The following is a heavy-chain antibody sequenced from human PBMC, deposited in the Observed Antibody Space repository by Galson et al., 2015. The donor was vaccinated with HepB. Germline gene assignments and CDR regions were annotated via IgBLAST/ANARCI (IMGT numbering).Heavy chain of an antibody. CDR3: AKSLFDSYNGYYYGLDV. CDR2: IYPGDSDR. J-gene: IGHJ6*02. Sequence: QSGAEVKKPGESLKISCKGSGYSFTNYCIAWVRQMPGKGLEWMGIIYPGDSDRKYSPSFQGQVTISADKSVSTAYLQWSSLKASDTAIYYCAKSLFDSYNGYYYGLDVWGQGTTVSV. V-gene: IGHV5-51*01. D-gene: IGHD3-22*01. CDR1: GYSFTNYC.